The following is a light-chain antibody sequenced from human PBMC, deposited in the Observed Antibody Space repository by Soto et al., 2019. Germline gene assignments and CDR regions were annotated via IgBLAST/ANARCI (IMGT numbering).Light chain of an antibody. CDR2: STD. CDR1: SGSVSTSYY. V-gene: IGLV8-61*01. CDR3: VLYMGSGTWV. Sequence: QAVVTQEPSVSVSPGGTVTLTCGLSSGSVSTSYYPSWYQQTPGQAPRTLISSTDTRSSGVPDRFSGSILGNKAALTITGAQADDESDYYCVLYMGSGTWVFGGGTKLTVL. J-gene: IGLJ3*02.